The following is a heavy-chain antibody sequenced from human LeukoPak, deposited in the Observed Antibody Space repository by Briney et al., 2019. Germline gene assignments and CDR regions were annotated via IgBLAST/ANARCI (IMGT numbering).Heavy chain of an antibody. CDR3: ARGHQVASRPVGY. J-gene: IGHJ4*02. CDR2: ISSSSSTI. V-gene: IGHV3-48*01. CDR1: GFTFSSYS. D-gene: IGHD6-6*01. Sequence: GGSLRLSCAASGFTFSSYSMNWVRQAPGKGLEWVSYISSSSSTIYYADSVKGRFTISRDNAKNSLYLRMNSLRAEDTAVYYCARGHQVASRPVGYWGQGTLVTVSS.